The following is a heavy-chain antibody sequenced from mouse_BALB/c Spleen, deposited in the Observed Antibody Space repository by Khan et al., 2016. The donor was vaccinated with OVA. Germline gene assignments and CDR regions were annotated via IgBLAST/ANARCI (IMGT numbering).Heavy chain of an antibody. Sequence: QVQLQQSGAELVKAGASVKMSCKASGYTFTSYWLHWVKQRLGKGLEWFAETNPTNGRTYYNEKFKSKDTMTVDKSSSTAYMLLNATPIADSAVYYGASIKKIVATYCDYWGQGTTLTVSS. D-gene: IGHD1-1*01. CDR1: GYTFTSYW. CDR2: TNPTNGRT. V-gene: IGHV1S81*02. CDR3: ASIKKIVATYCDY. J-gene: IGHJ2*01.